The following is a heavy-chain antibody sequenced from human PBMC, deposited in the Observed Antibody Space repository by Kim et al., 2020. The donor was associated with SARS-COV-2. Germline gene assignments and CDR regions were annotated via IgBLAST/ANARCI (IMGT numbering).Heavy chain of an antibody. D-gene: IGHD3-22*01. J-gene: IGHJ6*02. V-gene: IGHV4-61*01. Sequence: SETLSLTCTVSGGSVSSGSYYWSWLRQPPGKGLEWIGYIYYSGSTNYNPSLKSRATISVDTSKNQFPLKLNSVTAADTAVYYWARDYYDSSTNYYYGMDVWGQGTTVTVSS. CDR1: GGSVSSGSYY. CDR3: ARDYYDSSTNYYYGMDV. CDR2: IYYSGST.